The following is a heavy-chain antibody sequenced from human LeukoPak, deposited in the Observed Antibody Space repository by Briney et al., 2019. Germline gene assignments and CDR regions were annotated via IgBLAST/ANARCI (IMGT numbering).Heavy chain of an antibody. V-gene: IGHV3-53*01. CDR3: ARAAYDSSGYTANHDY. CDR2: IYSDGST. CDR1: GFTVSSSY. J-gene: IGHJ4*02. Sequence: AGGSLRLSCAASGFTVSSSYMSWVRQAPGKGLEWVSVIYSDGSTYYTDSVKGRFTISRDNSKNMLYLQMNNLRAEDMAVYYCARAAYDSSGYTANHDYWGQGTLVTVSS. D-gene: IGHD3-22*01.